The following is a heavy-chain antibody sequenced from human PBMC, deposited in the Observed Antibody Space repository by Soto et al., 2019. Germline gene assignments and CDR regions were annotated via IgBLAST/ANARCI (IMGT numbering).Heavy chain of an antibody. CDR3: TTTVLMAYANAKDSNFDF. CDR1: VFNLNNAW. J-gene: IGHJ6*02. Sequence: PVGSLRLSCASSVFNLNNAWVSCVRHSPGKWLEWIGHIKSETDSGTTDYAAPVKGRFTISRDGSDNTLYLQMNSLKTEDTALYYCTTTVLMAYANAKDSNFDFWGQGTRVTVSS. D-gene: IGHD2-8*01. CDR2: IKSETDSGTT. V-gene: IGHV3-15*01.